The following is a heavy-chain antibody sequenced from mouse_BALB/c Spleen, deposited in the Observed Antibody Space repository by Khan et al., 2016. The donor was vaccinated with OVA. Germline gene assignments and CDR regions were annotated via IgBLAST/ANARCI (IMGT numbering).Heavy chain of an antibody. CDR1: GYSITSDYA. D-gene: IGHD2-4*01. CDR3: AREGYDYDYAMDY. CDR2: ISYSGST. J-gene: IGHJ4*01. Sequence: EVQLVESGPGLVKPSQSLSLTCTVTGYSITSDYAWNWIRQFPGNKLEWMGYISYSGSTSYNPSLKSRISITRDTSKNQFILQLNSVTTEDTATYYCAREGYDYDYAMDYWGQGTSVTVSS. V-gene: IGHV3-2*02.